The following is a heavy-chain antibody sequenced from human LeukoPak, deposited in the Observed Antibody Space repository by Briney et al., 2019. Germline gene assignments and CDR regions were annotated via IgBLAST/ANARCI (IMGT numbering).Heavy chain of an antibody. J-gene: IGHJ4*02. CDR1: GFTFSSYA. Sequence: GGSLRLSCAASGFTFSSYAMSWVRQAPGRGLEWVSAISGSGGSTYYADSVKGRFTISRDNSKNTLYLQMNSLRAEDTAVYYCAKDSVVVPAAYFDYWGQGTLVTVSS. V-gene: IGHV3-23*01. D-gene: IGHD2-2*01. CDR2: ISGSGGST. CDR3: AKDSVVVPAAYFDY.